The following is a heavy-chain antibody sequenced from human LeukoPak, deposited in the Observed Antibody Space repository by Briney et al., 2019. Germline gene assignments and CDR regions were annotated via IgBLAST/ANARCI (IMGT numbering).Heavy chain of an antibody. D-gene: IGHD1-26*01. CDR1: GYSISSGYY. CDR2: IYHSGST. Sequence: SETLSLTXAVSGYSISSGYYWGWIRQPPGKGLEWIGSIYHSGSTYYNPSLKSRVTISVDTSENQFSLKLSSVTAADTAVYYCARLRGYFDYWGQGTLVTVSS. V-gene: IGHV4-38-2*01. CDR3: ARLRGYFDY. J-gene: IGHJ4*02.